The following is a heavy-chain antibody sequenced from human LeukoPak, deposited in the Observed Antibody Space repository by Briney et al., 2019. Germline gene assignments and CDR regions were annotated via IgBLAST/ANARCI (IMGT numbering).Heavy chain of an antibody. D-gene: IGHD6-13*01. Sequence: SETLSLTCAVYGGSFSGYYWSWIRQPPGKGLEWIGEINHSGSTNYNPSLKSRVTISVDTSKNQFSLKLSSATAADTAVYYCARVTGLEGSSKLDYWGQGTLVTVSS. CDR3: ARVTGLEGSSKLDY. V-gene: IGHV4-34*01. CDR2: INHSGST. J-gene: IGHJ4*02. CDR1: GGSFSGYY.